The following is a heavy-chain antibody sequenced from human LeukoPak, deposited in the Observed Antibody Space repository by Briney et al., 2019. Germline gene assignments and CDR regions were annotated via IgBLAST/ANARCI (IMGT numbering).Heavy chain of an antibody. CDR1: GGSISSSSYY. CDR2: IYHGGGT. CDR3: ARVTSSSWFEGYFDY. J-gene: IGHJ4*02. V-gene: IGHV4-39*07. D-gene: IGHD6-13*01. Sequence: SETLSLTCTVSGGSISSSSYYWGWIRQPPGKGLEWIGNIYHGGGTYYNPSLKSRVTMSGDTSKNQFSLNLSPVTAADTAVYYCARVTSSSWFEGYFDYWGQGTLVTVSS.